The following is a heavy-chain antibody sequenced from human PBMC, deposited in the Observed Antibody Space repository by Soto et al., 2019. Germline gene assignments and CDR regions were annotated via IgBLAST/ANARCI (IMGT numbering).Heavy chain of an antibody. CDR3: TRETVAGITGLDY. D-gene: IGHD1-20*01. J-gene: IGHJ4*02. CDR2: ISVSDAFI. V-gene: IGHV3-23*01. Sequence: GSLRLSCAASVFNFGAFAVNWVRQAPGEGLEWVSGISVSDAFIYYADSVRGRFSISRDASENILYLQMNSLRVDDTALYYCTRETVAGITGLDYWGPGTLVTVSS. CDR1: VFNFGAFA.